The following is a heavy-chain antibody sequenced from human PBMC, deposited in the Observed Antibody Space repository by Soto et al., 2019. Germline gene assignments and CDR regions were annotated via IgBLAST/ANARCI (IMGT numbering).Heavy chain of an antibody. J-gene: IGHJ6*02. CDR2: IKSRTDGGTT. CDR3: TTDLNAILSVGESYQYGVEV. V-gene: IGHV3-15*07. D-gene: IGHD3-10*01. CDR1: GFTFSSGW. Sequence: EVQLVESGGGLVKPGGSLRLSCVASGFTFSSGWMNWVRQAPGKGLEWVGRIKSRTDGGTTDYAAPVKGRFTISRDDSKNTLYLQMNTLKTEDTAVYYCTTDLNAILSVGESYQYGVEVWGQGTTVTVSS.